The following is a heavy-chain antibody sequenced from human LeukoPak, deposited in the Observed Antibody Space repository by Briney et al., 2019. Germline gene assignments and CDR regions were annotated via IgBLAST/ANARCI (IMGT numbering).Heavy chain of an antibody. D-gene: IGHD2-21*02. Sequence: SETLSLTCTVSGGSVSSNIHYWGWIRQPPGKGLEWIGSFYYSGSTYYNPSLKSRVTISVDTSKNQFSLKLTSVTAADTAVYYCARDPRLDAFDIWGQGTMVSVSS. CDR1: GGSVSSNIHY. CDR2: FYYSGST. J-gene: IGHJ3*02. V-gene: IGHV4-39*07. CDR3: ARDPRLDAFDI.